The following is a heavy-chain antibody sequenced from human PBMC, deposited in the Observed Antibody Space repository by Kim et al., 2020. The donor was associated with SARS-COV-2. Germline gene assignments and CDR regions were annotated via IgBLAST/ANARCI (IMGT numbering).Heavy chain of an antibody. CDR1: GGSISSYY. CDR2: IYYSGST. Sequence: SETLSLTCTVSGGSISSYYWSWIRQPPGKGLEWIGYIYYSGSTNYNPSLKSRVTISVDTSKNQFSLKLSSVTAAATAVYYCARVGLGVTTAIDYWCQGTLVTVSS. J-gene: IGHJ4*02. D-gene: IGHD4-17*01. V-gene: IGHV4-59*13. CDR3: ARVGLGVTTAIDY.